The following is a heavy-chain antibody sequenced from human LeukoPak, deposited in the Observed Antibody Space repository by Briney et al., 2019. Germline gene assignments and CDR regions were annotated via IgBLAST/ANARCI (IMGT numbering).Heavy chain of an antibody. Sequence: ASVKVSCKASGYTFTGYYMHWVRQAPGQGLEWMGWTNTNSGGTNYAQKFQGRVTMTRDTSISTAYMELSRLTPDDTALYYCARGIAAAKHDYWGQGTLVTVSS. CDR2: TNTNSGGT. CDR3: ARGIAAAKHDY. V-gene: IGHV1-2*02. J-gene: IGHJ4*02. D-gene: IGHD6-13*01. CDR1: GYTFTGYY.